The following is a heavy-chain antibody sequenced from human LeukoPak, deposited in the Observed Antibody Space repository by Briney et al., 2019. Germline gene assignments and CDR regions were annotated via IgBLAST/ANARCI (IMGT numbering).Heavy chain of an antibody. Sequence: SETLSLTCTVSGGSISSYYWSWIRQPPGKGLEWIGYIFYSGSTNYSPSLKSRVTISMDKSKNQFSLQLSSVTAADTAVYYCARHERAYDYGGNRGQGTLVTVSS. CDR2: IFYSGST. D-gene: IGHD4-23*01. V-gene: IGHV4-59*08. CDR1: GGSISSYY. CDR3: ARHERAYDYGGN. J-gene: IGHJ4*02.